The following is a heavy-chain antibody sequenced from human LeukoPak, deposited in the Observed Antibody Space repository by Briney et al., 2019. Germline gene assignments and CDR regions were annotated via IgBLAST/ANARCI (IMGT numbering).Heavy chain of an antibody. CDR1: RFTLSNYW. Sequence: GRSLRLSCAASRFTLSNYWMSWVRQAPGKGLEWEANIKQDGSETYYVDSVKGRFTISRDNAKNSLSLQMNSLRAEDTAVYYCARQRGSGCLDYWGQGTLVTVSS. CDR3: ARQRGSGCLDY. D-gene: IGHD6-19*01. J-gene: IGHJ4*02. V-gene: IGHV3-7*01. CDR2: IKQDGSET.